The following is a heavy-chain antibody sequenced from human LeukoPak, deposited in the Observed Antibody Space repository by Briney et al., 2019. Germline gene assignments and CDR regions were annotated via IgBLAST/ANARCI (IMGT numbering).Heavy chain of an antibody. Sequence: SETLSLTCTVFGDSVSSSNYYWGWIRQPPGKGLEWIGSIYYSGSTYYNPSLKSRVTISVDTSKNQFSLKLSSVTAADTAVYYCAIVTATGSPVDYWGQGTLVTVSS. CDR3: AIVTATGSPVDY. V-gene: IGHV4-39*01. D-gene: IGHD5-18*01. CDR1: GDSVSSSNYY. J-gene: IGHJ4*02. CDR2: IYYSGST.